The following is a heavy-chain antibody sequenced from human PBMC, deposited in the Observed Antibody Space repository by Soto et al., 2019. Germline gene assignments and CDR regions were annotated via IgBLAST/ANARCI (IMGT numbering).Heavy chain of an antibody. CDR1: GGSLTSSGYS. CDR3: LRELPLSRGAGGMDV. Sequence: PSQTRSLTCAVSGGSLTSSGYSWTWIRQPPGKGLEWIGYIFHTGTTYYNPSLKSRLTISLDRSKNHFSLKLTSVTAADTAVYFCLRELPLSRGAGGMDVWGQGTTVTVSS. CDR2: IFHTGTT. J-gene: IGHJ6*02. V-gene: IGHV4-30-2*01. D-gene: IGHD3-10*01.